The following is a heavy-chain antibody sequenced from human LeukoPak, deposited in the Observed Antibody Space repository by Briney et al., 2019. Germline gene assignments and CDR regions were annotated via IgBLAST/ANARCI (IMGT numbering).Heavy chain of an antibody. J-gene: IGHJ4*02. D-gene: IGHD3-22*01. Sequence: PGGSLRLSCAASGFTFSSYSMNWVRQAPGKGLEWISSISSSSSYIYYADSVKGRFTISGDNAKNSLYLQMNSLRAEDTAVYYCARADYYDSSFDYWGQGTLVTVSS. CDR1: GFTFSSYS. V-gene: IGHV3-21*01. CDR2: ISSSSSYI. CDR3: ARADYYDSSFDY.